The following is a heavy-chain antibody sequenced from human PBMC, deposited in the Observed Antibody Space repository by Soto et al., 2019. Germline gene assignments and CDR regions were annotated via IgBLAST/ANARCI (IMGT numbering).Heavy chain of an antibody. Sequence: QVQLVESGGGVVQPGRSLRLSCQTSGFSFSSYAMHWVRQAPGKGLQWVGVISYDGSHKFYGESVKGRFTISRDNSKNTLYLQMPSLTTEYTGIYYCAKVAGVATGGTVGGLDPWGQGTLVTVSS. D-gene: IGHD6-13*01. CDR2: ISYDGSHK. J-gene: IGHJ5*02. CDR1: GFSFSSYA. CDR3: AKVAGVATGGTVGGLDP. V-gene: IGHV3-30*18.